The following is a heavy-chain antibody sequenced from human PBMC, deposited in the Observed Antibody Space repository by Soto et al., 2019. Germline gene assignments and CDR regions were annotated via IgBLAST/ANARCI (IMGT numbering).Heavy chain of an antibody. V-gene: IGHV4-59*12. CDR1: VGAIGGYY. D-gene: IGHD3-10*02. J-gene: IGHJ4*02. Sequence: ETLSLTCSLSVGAIGGYYWSWIRQPPGKALEWIGYVSYSGSTDYHPSLKSRFTISRDNAKNSLYLQMNSLRAEDTGVYYCARDMFGGYPGDAWGQGTLVTVSS. CDR2: VSYSGST. CDR3: ARDMFGGYPGDA.